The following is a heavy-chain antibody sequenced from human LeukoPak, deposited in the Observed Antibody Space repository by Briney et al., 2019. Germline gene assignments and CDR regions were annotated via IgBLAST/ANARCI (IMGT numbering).Heavy chain of an antibody. CDR3: ARFHCSSTSCTGYYYYYYYMDV. Sequence: PGGSLRLSCAASGLTFSSYSMNWVRQAPGKGLEWVSYISSSSSTIYYADSVKGRFTISIDNAKNSLYLQMNSLRAEDTAVYYCARFHCSSTSCTGYYYYYYYMDVWGKGTTVTVSS. V-gene: IGHV3-48*01. D-gene: IGHD2-2*01. CDR2: ISSSSSTI. CDR1: GLTFSSYS. J-gene: IGHJ6*03.